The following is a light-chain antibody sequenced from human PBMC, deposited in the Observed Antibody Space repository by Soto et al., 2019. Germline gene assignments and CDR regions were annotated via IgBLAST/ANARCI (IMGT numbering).Light chain of an antibody. Sequence: EIVMTQSPVTLSASPGERVTLSCRARQGVGSDVDWYQQKPGQAPGLLIYGASIREVGVPARFSGSGSGTAFTLTISSLQSEDFAVYYCQQYNNWPPFTYGPGTIVDIK. CDR3: QQYNNWPPFT. CDR1: QGVGSD. J-gene: IGKJ3*01. CDR2: GAS. V-gene: IGKV3-15*01.